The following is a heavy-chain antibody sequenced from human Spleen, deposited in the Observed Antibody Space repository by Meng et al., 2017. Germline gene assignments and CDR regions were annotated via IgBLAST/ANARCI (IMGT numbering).Heavy chain of an antibody. CDR1: GFTFDDHA. Sequence: SLKISCAASGFTFDDHAMHWVRQVPGKGLEWVSGISWNSDNIGFADFVKGRFTTSRDNAKNSLYLQMNSLRPEDTAVYYCAKELSSSGWDAFDIWGQGTMVTVSS. CDR3: AKELSSSGWDAFDI. J-gene: IGHJ3*02. CDR2: ISWNSDNI. D-gene: IGHD6-19*01. V-gene: IGHV3-9*01.